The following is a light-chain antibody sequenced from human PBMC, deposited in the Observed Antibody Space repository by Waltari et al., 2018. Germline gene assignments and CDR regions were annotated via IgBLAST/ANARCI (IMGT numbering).Light chain of an antibody. V-gene: IGLV1-47*01. CDR1: SSNIGSNY. Sequence: QSVLTQPPSASGTPGQRVTISCSGSSSNIGSNYVYWYQQLPGTAPKLLIYRNNPRPSGVPDRFSGSKSGTSASLAISGLRSEDEADYYCAAWDDSLVVFGGGTKLTVL. CDR3: AAWDDSLVV. CDR2: RNN. J-gene: IGLJ2*01.